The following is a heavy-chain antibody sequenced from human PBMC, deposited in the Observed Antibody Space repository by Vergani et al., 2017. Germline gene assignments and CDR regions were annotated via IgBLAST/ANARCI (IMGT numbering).Heavy chain of an antibody. CDR2: MYHSGST. V-gene: IGHV4-59*01. J-gene: IGHJ5*02. CDR1: GGSMSGYY. D-gene: IGHD3-10*01. CDR3: GRVADFYGLGSRLLDL. Sequence: QVRLQESGPGLVKPSETLSLTCSVSGGSMSGYYWSWIRQPPGKELEWIGYMYHSGSTNYNPTLETRVTTSGDTSKNQFSLKLNSVTAAATAVYYCGRVADFYGLGSRLLDLWGQGILVTVSS.